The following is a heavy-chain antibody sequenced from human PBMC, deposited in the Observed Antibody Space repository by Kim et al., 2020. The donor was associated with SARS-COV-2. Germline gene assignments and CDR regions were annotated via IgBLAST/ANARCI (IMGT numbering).Heavy chain of an antibody. Sequence: ASVKVSCKASGYTFTSYGISWVRQAPGQGLEWMGWISAYNGNTNNVQKLQGRVTMTTDTSTSTAYMELRSLKSDDTAVYYFASLTTPSPSHCLGYGMDVWGQGTTVTVSS. V-gene: IGHV1-18*04. CDR1: GYTFTSYG. D-gene: IGHD3-22*01. J-gene: IGHJ6*02. CDR3: ASLTTPSPSHCLGYGMDV. CDR2: ISAYNGNT.